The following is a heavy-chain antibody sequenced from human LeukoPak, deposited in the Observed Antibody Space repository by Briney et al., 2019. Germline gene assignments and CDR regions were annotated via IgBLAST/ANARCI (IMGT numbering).Heavy chain of an antibody. CDR3: ARDCWDYGSGSYCGIDY. CDR1: GFTFSSYN. D-gene: IGHD3-10*01. J-gene: IGHJ4*02. V-gene: IGHV3-21*03. Sequence: GGSLRLSYAASGFTFSSYNMNWVRQAPGKGLEWVSSITSSSNYIYYADSVKGRFTISRDNAKNSLYLQMNSLRAEDTTVYYCARDCWDYGSGSYCGIDYWGQGTLVTVSS. CDR2: ITSSSNYI.